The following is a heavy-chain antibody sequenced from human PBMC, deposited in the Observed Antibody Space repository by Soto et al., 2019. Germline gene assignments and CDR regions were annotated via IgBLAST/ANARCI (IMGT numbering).Heavy chain of an antibody. J-gene: IGHJ4*02. Sequence: ASVKVSCKASGYTFSGYYIHWVRQAPGQGLEWMGWINPNSGGTKYAPKFQGGVTMTRDTSITTAYMELSRLRSGDTAVYYCARKPATAKPEGVDFWGQGTLVTVSS. CDR3: ARKPATAKPEGVDF. CDR1: GYTFSGYY. D-gene: IGHD1-1*01. V-gene: IGHV1-2*02. CDR2: INPNSGGT.